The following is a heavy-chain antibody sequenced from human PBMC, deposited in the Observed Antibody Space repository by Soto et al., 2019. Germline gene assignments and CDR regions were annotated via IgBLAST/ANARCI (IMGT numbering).Heavy chain of an antibody. Sequence: GGSLRLSCAASGFTFSSYAMSWVRQAPGKGLEWVSAISGSGGSTYYADSVKGRFTISRDNSKNTLYLQMNSLRAEDTAVYYCAKEGLLTMIVVVMTYYFDYWGQGTLVTVSS. CDR2: ISGSGGST. V-gene: IGHV3-23*01. D-gene: IGHD3-22*01. J-gene: IGHJ4*02. CDR3: AKEGLLTMIVVVMTYYFDY. CDR1: GFTFSSYA.